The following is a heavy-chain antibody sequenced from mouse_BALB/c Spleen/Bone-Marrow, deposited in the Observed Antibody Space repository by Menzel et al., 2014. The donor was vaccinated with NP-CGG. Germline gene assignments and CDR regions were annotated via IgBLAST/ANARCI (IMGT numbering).Heavy chain of an antibody. D-gene: IGHD4-1*01. V-gene: IGHV5-6-4*01. CDR3: TREDTNWDFDY. J-gene: IGHJ2*01. CDR2: ISSGGSYT. Sequence: EVQLVESGGGLVKPGGSLKLSCAASGFTFSSYTRSWVRQTPEKRLEWVATISSGGSYTYYPDSVKGRFTISRDNAKNTLYLQMSSLKSEDTAMYYCTREDTNWDFDYWGQGTTLTVSS. CDR1: GFTFSSYT.